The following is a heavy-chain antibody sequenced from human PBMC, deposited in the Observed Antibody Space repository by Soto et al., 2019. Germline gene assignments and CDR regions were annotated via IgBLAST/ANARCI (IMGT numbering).Heavy chain of an antibody. D-gene: IGHD6-13*01. CDR1: GGSISSSSYY. V-gene: IGHV4-39*01. CDR2: IYYSGST. Sequence: QLQLQESGPGLVKPSETLSLTCTVSGGSISSSSYYWGWIRQPPGKGLEWIGSIYYSGSTYYNPSLKSRVTISVDTSKNQFSLKLSSVTAADTAVYYCARVHYSSSWYFWGQGTLVTVSS. J-gene: IGHJ4*02. CDR3: ARVHYSSSWYF.